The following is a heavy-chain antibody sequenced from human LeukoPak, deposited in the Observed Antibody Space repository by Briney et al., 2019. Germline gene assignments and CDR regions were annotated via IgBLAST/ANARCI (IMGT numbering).Heavy chain of an antibody. CDR3: ASTPWPESYYYFDY. J-gene: IGHJ4*02. Sequence: GGPLRLSCAASGFTFSSYAMSWVRQAPGKGLEWVSAISGSGGSTYYADSVKGRFTISRDNSKNTLYLQMNSLRAEDTAVYYCASTPWPESYYYFDYWGQGTWSPSPQ. D-gene: IGHD1-26*01. CDR1: GFTFSSYA. V-gene: IGHV3-23*01. CDR2: ISGSGGST.